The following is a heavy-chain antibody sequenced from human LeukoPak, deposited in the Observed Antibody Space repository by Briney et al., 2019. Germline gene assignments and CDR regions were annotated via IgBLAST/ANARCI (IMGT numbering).Heavy chain of an antibody. Sequence: GTSVKVSCKASGFTFTSSAMQWVRQARGQRLEWIGWIVVGSGNTNYAQKFQERVTITRDMSTSTAYMELSSLRSEDTAVYYCAAAYYDSREGVYGMDVWGQGTTVTVSS. V-gene: IGHV1-58*02. CDR2: IVVGSGNT. CDR3: AAAYYDSREGVYGMDV. D-gene: IGHD3-22*01. CDR1: GFTFTSSA. J-gene: IGHJ6*02.